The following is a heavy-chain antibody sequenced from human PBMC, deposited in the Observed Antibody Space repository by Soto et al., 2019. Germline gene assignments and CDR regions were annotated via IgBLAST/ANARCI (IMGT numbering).Heavy chain of an antibody. CDR2: IYYDGRT. V-gene: IGHV3-53*01. J-gene: IGHJ4*02. D-gene: IGHD3-3*02. CDR3: TSSVYADAIFAY. Sequence: PGGSLRLSCEVSGFTAGNHQVSWVRQAPGRGLEWVSIIYYDGRTSYADSLRGRFTISRDTSPNTVYLQMNGLRAEDTAVYYCTSSVYADAIFAYWSRGILVTVSS. CDR1: GFTAGNHQ.